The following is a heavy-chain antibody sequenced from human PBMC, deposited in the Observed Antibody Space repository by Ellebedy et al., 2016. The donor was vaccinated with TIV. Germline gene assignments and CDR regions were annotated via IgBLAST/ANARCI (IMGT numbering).Heavy chain of an antibody. V-gene: IGHV3-30-3*01. CDR3: ANKAGVTTGDWFDP. CDR2: ISYSGNNK. Sequence: GESLKISXVASGFTFKYATHWVRQAPGKGLEWVAVISYSGNNKHYADSVKGRFTISRDNSKNIVYLEMNSLRAEDTAMYYCANKAGVTTGDWFDPWGQGTLVIVSS. CDR1: GFTFKYA. D-gene: IGHD1-26*01. J-gene: IGHJ5*02.